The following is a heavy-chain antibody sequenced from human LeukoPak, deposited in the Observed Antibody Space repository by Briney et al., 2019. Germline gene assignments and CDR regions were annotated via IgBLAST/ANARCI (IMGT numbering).Heavy chain of an antibody. CDR3: ARAEPCSGGSCYYFDY. CDR2: IYSGGST. D-gene: IGHD2-15*01. Sequence: PGGSLRLSCAASGFTFSSNYMSWVRQAPGKGLEWVSVIYSGGSTYYADSVKGRFTISRDNSKNTLYLQMNSLRAEDTAVYYCARAEPCSGGSCYYFDYWGQGTLVTVSS. CDR1: GFTFSSNY. V-gene: IGHV3-53*01. J-gene: IGHJ4*02.